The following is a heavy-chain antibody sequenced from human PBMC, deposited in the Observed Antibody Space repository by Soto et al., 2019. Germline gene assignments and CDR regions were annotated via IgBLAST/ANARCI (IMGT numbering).Heavy chain of an antibody. CDR2: ISGSGGST. J-gene: IGHJ4*02. CDR1: GFTFSSYA. Sequence: GESLKISCAASGFTFSSYAMSWVRQAPGKGLEWVSAISGSGGSTYYADSVKGRFTISRDNSKNTLYLQMNSLRAEDTAVYYCAKDGEMTTVTTFDYWGQGTLVTVSS. D-gene: IGHD4-17*01. V-gene: IGHV3-23*01. CDR3: AKDGEMTTVTTFDY.